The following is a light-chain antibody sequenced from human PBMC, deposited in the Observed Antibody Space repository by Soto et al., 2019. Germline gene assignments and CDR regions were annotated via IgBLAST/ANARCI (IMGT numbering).Light chain of an antibody. Sequence: QSALTQPPSASGSPGQSVTISCTGTSSDVGGYNYVSWYQQHPGKAPKLMIYEVSKRPSGVPDRFSGSKSGNTASLTVSGRQAEEEADYDSSSYAGSNNLGVFGGGTKLTVL. CDR3: SSYAGSNNLGV. CDR2: EVS. CDR1: SSDVGGYNY. J-gene: IGLJ2*01. V-gene: IGLV2-8*01.